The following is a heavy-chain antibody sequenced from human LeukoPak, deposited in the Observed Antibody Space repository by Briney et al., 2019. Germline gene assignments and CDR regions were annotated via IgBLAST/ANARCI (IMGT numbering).Heavy chain of an antibody. CDR3: ARDSGTTGEVKFDP. CDR2: IYYSGST. D-gene: IGHD3-10*01. J-gene: IGHJ5*02. Sequence: SETLSLTCTVSGGSIRSYYWSWVRQPPGKGLEWIGYIYYSGSTKYNPSLKSRVTISVDTSKNQFSLKLSSVTAADTAVYYCARDSGTTGEVKFDPWGQGTLVTVSS. CDR1: GGSIRSYY. V-gene: IGHV4-59*01.